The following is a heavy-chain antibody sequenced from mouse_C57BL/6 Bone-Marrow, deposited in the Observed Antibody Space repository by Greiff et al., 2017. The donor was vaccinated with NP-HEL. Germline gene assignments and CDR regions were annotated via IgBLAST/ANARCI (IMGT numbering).Heavy chain of an antibody. V-gene: IGHV1-59*01. J-gene: IGHJ2*01. CDR3: ARLGFDY. Sequence: VQLQQPGAELVRPGTSVKSSCKASGYTFTSYWMHWVKQRPGQGLEWIGVIDPSDSYTNYNQKFKGKATLTVDTSSSTAYMQLSSLTSEDSAVYYCARLGFDYWGQGTTLTVSA. CDR2: IDPSDSYT. CDR1: GYTFTSYW.